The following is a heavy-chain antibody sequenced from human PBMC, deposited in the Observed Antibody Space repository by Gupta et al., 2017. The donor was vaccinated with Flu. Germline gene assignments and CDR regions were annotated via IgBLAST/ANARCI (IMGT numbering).Heavy chain of an antibody. CDR3: ARGNLAGVYYFDY. Sequence: RQAPGKGLEWVAVMWYDGSSKYYADSVKGRFTISRDNSKNTLYLQMNSLRAEDTAVYYCARGNLAGVYYFDYWGQGTLVTVSS. J-gene: IGHJ4*02. V-gene: IGHV3-33*01. D-gene: IGHD6-19*01. CDR2: MWYDGSSK.